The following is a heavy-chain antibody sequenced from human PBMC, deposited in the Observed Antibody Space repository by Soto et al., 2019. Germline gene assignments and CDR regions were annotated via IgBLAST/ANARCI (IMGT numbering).Heavy chain of an antibody. CDR2: ISSYNGNT. J-gene: IGHJ5*02. CDR1: GDAFTSYS. V-gene: IGHV1-18*01. Sequence: GVSVEASCEAAGDAFTSYSSRWPHQAPGQGLEWMGWISSYNGNTNYAQKLQGRVTMTTDTSTSTAYMELRSLRSDATAVYYCASVVGAIRYLLDPWGQGTLVIVSS. D-gene: IGHD2-15*01. CDR3: ASVVGAIRYLLDP.